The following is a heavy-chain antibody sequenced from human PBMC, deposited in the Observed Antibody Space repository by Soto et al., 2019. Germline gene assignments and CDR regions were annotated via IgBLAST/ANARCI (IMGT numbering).Heavy chain of an antibody. CDR1: GYTFNEYS. Sequence: QVQLVQSEAEVKEPETSVNLACRTSGYTFNEYSLQWVRQAPGQRLEWMGWIASGNGDTRCSQKFEGRLTLTRDTSANVAYMLLGGLNPEDSARYYCVRARRDDSAYSPFDHWGQGTQLTVSA. V-gene: IGHV1-3*01. CDR2: IASGNGDT. CDR3: VRARRDDSAYSPFDH. D-gene: IGHD3-22*01. J-gene: IGHJ4*02.